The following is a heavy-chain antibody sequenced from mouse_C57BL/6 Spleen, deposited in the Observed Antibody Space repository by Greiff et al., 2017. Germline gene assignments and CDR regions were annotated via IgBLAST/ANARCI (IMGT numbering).Heavy chain of an antibody. D-gene: IGHD2-2*01. J-gene: IGHJ4*01. CDR2: IYPGSGST. CDR1: GYTFPSYW. CDR3: RYGYDEWYYAMDY. Sequence: QVQLQQPGAELVKPGASVKMSCKASGYTFPSYWITWVKQRPGQGLAWIGDIYPGSGSTNYNEKFKSKATLTVDTSSSTAYMQLSSLTSEDSAVYYCRYGYDEWYYAMDYWGQGTSVTVSS. V-gene: IGHV1-55*01.